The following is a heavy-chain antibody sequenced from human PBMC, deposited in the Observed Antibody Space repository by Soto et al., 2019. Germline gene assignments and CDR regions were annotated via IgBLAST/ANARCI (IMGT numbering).Heavy chain of an antibody. CDR2: INPNSGGT. CDR1: GYTFTDYY. Sequence: GASVKVSCKASGYTFTDYYMHWVRQAPGQGLEWMGWINPNSGGTNYAQKFQGWVTMTRDTSISTAYMELSRLRSDDTAVYYCARGGLDILTGYPMAYYYGMDVWGQGTTVTVSS. V-gene: IGHV1-2*04. J-gene: IGHJ6*02. D-gene: IGHD3-9*01. CDR3: ARGGLDILTGYPMAYYYGMDV.